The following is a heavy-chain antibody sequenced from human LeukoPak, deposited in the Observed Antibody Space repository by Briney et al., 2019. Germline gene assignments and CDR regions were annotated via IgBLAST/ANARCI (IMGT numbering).Heavy chain of an antibody. Sequence: PGGSLRLSCAASGFTFSSYAVSWVRQAPGKGLEWVSLISGDGDSTRHADSVKGRFIIYRDNSKNSLYLQMNSLRSEDTALYYCAKDLTTVGSTWFDPWGQGTLVTVSS. CDR1: GFTFSSYA. V-gene: IGHV3-43*02. CDR2: ISGDGDST. CDR3: AKDLTTVGSTWFDP. J-gene: IGHJ5*02. D-gene: IGHD4-11*01.